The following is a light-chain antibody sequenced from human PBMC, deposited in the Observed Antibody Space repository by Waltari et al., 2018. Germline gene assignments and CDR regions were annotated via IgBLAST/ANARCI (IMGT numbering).Light chain of an antibody. V-gene: IGKV1-12*01. CDR1: QGISSW. CDR3: QQSNSFPWT. Sequence: DIQMTQFPSSVSASVGDRVTITCRASQGISSWLDWYQQKPGKVPKLLIYAASLLQRGVPSRFSGSGSGTDFSLTISSLQPEDFATYYCQQSNSFPWTFGQGTKVEIK. CDR2: AAS. J-gene: IGKJ1*01.